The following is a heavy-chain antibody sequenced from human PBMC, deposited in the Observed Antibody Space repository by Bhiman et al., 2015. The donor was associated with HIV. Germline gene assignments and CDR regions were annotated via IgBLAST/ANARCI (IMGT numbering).Heavy chain of an antibody. V-gene: IGHV3-7*05. CDR1: EFTLSMSW. CDR3: ARGQRALDY. CDR2: INQDGSEK. J-gene: IGHJ4*02. Sequence: EVQLVQSGGGLVQPGGSLRLSCGASEFTLSMSWMTWIRQAPGKGLEWVADINQDGSEKYYVDSVKGRFTIFRDSAKNSVYLQMDSLRAEDTAVYYCARGQRALDYWGQGTLVTVSS.